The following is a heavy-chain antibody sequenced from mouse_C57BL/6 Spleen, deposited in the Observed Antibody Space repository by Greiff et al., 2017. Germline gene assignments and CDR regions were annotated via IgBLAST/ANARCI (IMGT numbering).Heavy chain of an antibody. CDR1: GYTFTSYW. D-gene: IGHD1-1*01. CDR3: AREGGNYYGSSRYAMDY. Sequence: QVHVKQPGAELVKPGASVKLSCKASGYTFTSYWMHWVKQRPGRGLEWIGRIDPNSGGTKYNEKFKSKATLTVDKPSSTAYMQLSSLTSEDSAVYYCAREGGNYYGSSRYAMDYWGQGTSVTVSS. J-gene: IGHJ4*01. V-gene: IGHV1-72*01. CDR2: IDPNSGGT.